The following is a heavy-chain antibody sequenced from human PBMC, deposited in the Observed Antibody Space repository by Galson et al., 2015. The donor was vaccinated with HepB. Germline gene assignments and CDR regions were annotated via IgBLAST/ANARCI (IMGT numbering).Heavy chain of an antibody. Sequence: QSGADVKRPGESLRISCKGSGYSFTSYWISWVRQMPGKGLEWMGRIDPSDSYTNYSPSFQGHVTISADKSISTAYLQWSSLKASDTAMYYCARQYCSSTSCSPGGAFDIWGQGTMVTVSS. CDR3: ARQYCSSTSCSPGGAFDI. D-gene: IGHD2-2*01. J-gene: IGHJ3*02. V-gene: IGHV5-10-1*01. CDR1: GYSFTSYW. CDR2: IDPSDSYT.